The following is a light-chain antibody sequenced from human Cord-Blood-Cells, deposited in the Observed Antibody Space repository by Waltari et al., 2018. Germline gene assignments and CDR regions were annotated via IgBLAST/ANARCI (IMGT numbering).Light chain of an antibody. Sequence: DIVMTQSPDSLAVSLGERATIHCQSSQSVLYNSNNKNYLAWYQQKPGQPPKLLIYWASTRESGVPDRFSGSGSGTDFTLTISSLQAEDVAVYYCQQYYSTPRTFGQGTKVEIK. J-gene: IGKJ1*01. CDR2: WAS. V-gene: IGKV4-1*01. CDR1: QSVLYNSNNKNY. CDR3: QQYYSTPRT.